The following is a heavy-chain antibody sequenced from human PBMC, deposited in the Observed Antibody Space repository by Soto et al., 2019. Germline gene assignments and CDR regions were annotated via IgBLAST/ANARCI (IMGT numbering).Heavy chain of an antibody. CDR1: GFTFSSYG. J-gene: IGHJ4*02. CDR2: IWYDGSNK. Sequence: QVQLVESGGGLVQPGRSLRLCCAASGFTFSSYGMHWVRQAPGKWLEWVAVIWYDGSNKYYADSVKGRFTISRDNSKNALYLQMNGLRAEDTAVYYCARDTGDYAFDYWGQGTLVTVCS. CDR3: ARDTGDYAFDY. V-gene: IGHV3-33*01. D-gene: IGHD4-17*01.